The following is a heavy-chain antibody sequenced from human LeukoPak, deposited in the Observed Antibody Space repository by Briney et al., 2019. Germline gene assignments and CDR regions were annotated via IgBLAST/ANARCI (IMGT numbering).Heavy chain of an antibody. V-gene: IGHV1-69-2*01. Sequence: ATVKISCKVSGYTFTDYYMHWVHQAPGKGLEWMGLVDPEDGETIYAEKFQGRVTITADTSTDTAYMELSSLRSEDTAVYYCATDLVRVGATPNNYWGQGTLVTVSS. CDR2: VDPEDGET. D-gene: IGHD1-26*01. CDR1: GYTFTDYY. CDR3: ATDLVRVGATPNNY. J-gene: IGHJ4*02.